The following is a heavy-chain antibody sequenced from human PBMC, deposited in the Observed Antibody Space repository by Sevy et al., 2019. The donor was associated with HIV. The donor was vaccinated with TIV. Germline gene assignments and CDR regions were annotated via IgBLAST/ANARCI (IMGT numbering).Heavy chain of an antibody. V-gene: IGHV3-15*01. Sequence: GSLRLSCAASGFTFSNAWMSWVRQAPGKGLEWVGRIKSKTDGGTTDYAAPVKGIFTISRDDSKNTLYLQMNSLKTEDTAVYYCTTVFSGSYPDAFDIWGQGTMVTVSS. D-gene: IGHD1-26*01. CDR1: GFTFSNAW. J-gene: IGHJ3*02. CDR3: TTVFSGSYPDAFDI. CDR2: IKSKTDGGTT.